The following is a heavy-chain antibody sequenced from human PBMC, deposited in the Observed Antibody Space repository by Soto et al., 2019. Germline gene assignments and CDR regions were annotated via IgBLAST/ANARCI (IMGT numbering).Heavy chain of an antibody. CDR1: GCTFTSYG. CDR3: ARDLVYGSGSRMGDY. Sequence: ASVKVSCKASGCTFTSYGISWVRQAPGQGLEWMGWISAYNGNTNYAQKLQGRVTMTTDTSTSTAYMELRSLRSDDTAVYYCARDLVYGSGSRMGDYWGQGTLVTVSS. D-gene: IGHD3-10*01. J-gene: IGHJ4*02. V-gene: IGHV1-18*04. CDR2: ISAYNGNT.